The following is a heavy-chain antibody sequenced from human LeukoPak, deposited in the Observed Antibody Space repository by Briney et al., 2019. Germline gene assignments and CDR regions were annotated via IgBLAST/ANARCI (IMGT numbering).Heavy chain of an antibody. D-gene: IGHD1-26*01. Sequence: GASVKDSCKASGYTFANYGINWVRQAPGQGLEWMGWISAYNGNTNYAQKFQGRVTMTTDTSTSTAYMDLRSLRSDDTAVYYCARDLDQYSGRFGGFGHDFWGQGTLVTVSS. V-gene: IGHV1-18*01. CDR1: GYTFANYG. CDR2: ISAYNGNT. CDR3: ARDLDQYSGRFGGFGHDF. J-gene: IGHJ4*02.